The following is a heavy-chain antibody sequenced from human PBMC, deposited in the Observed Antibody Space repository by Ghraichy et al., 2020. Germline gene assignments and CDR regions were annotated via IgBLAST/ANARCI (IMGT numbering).Heavy chain of an antibody. CDR2: ISGSGTST. Sequence: GGSLRLSCAASGFTFSSYAMSWVRQAPGKGLEWVSAISGSGTSTYYADSVMGRFTISRDNSKNTLYLQMNSLRAEDTAVYYCTSPKVAGTRWGYFDYWGQGTLVTVSS. V-gene: IGHV3-23*01. CDR3: TSPKVAGTRWGYFDY. CDR1: GFTFSSYA. J-gene: IGHJ4*02. D-gene: IGHD6-19*01.